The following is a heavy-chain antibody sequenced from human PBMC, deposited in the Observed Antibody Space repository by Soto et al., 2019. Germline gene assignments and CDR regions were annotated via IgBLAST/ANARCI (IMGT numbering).Heavy chain of an antibody. D-gene: IGHD4-17*01. CDR2: ISGSGGST. CDR3: AKDKTSYGDPNWFDP. Sequence: GGSLRLSCAASGFTFISYAMSWVRQAPGKGLEWVSAISGSGGSTYYADSAKGRFTISRDNSKNTLYLQMNSLRAEDTAVYYCAKDKTSYGDPNWFDPWGQGTLVTVSS. J-gene: IGHJ5*02. CDR1: GFTFISYA. V-gene: IGHV3-23*01.